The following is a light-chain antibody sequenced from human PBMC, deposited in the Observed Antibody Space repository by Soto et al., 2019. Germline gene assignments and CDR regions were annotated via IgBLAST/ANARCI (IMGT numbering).Light chain of an antibody. V-gene: IGLV2-8*01. J-gene: IGLJ3*02. Sequence: QSALTQPPSASGSPGQSVAISCTGTSSDVGGYNYVSWYQQHPGKAPKLMIYEVNKRPSGVPDRFSGSNSGNTASLTISGLQAEDEADYYCTSYSRYSVLVFGGGTKVTV. CDR1: SSDVGGYNY. CDR2: EVN. CDR3: TSYSRYSVLV.